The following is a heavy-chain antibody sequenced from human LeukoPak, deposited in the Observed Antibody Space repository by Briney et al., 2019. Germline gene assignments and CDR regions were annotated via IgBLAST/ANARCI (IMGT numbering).Heavy chain of an antibody. D-gene: IGHD3-22*01. CDR1: GFTFSNYA. Sequence: GVSMRLSCAASGFTFSNYAMSWVRQAPGKGVEWLSDISHNGGSPYYADSVKGRFTISRDNSKNTLYLHVNNLRAEDTAVYYCVKDRYQSSGYRALDHWGQGTLVTVSS. CDR2: ISHNGGSP. V-gene: IGHV3-23*01. CDR3: VKDRYQSSGYRALDH. J-gene: IGHJ4*02.